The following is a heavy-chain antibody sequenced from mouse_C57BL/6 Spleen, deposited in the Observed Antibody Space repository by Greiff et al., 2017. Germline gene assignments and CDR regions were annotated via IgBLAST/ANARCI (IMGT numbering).Heavy chain of an antibody. CDR1: GYTFTDYY. J-gene: IGHJ1*03. Sequence: QVQLQQSGAELVRPGASVKLSCKASGYTFTDYYINWVKQRPGQGLEWIARIYPGSGNTYYNEKFKGKATLTAEKSSSTAYMQLSSLTSEDSAVYFCARHYDYAHWYFDVWGTGTTVTVSS. D-gene: IGHD2-4*01. V-gene: IGHV1-76*01. CDR2: IYPGSGNT. CDR3: ARHYDYAHWYFDV.